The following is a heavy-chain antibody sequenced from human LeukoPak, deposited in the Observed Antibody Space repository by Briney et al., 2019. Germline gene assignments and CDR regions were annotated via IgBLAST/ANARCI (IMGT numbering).Heavy chain of an antibody. J-gene: IGHJ4*02. D-gene: IGHD6-19*01. CDR3: AKRGTGSEKTQWLVLGLDY. Sequence: PGGSLRLSCAASGFTFSSYAMSWVRQAPGKGLEWVSAISGSGGSTYYADSVKGRFTISRDNSKNTLYLQMNSLRAEDTAVYYCAKRGTGSEKTQWLVLGLDYWGQGTLVTVSS. CDR1: GFTFSSYA. V-gene: IGHV3-23*01. CDR2: ISGSGGST.